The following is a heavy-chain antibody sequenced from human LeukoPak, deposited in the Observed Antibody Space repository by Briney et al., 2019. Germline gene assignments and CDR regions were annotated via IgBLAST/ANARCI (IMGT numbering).Heavy chain of an antibody. CDR3: TRGASGHSYGYWFDP. V-gene: IGHV3-21*01. CDR2: ISSSSSYI. CDR1: GFTFSSYS. Sequence: PGGSLRLSCAASGFTFSSYSMNWVRQAPGKGLEWVSSISSSSSYIYYADSVKGRFTISRDNAKNTLYLQMNSLRAEDTAVYYCTRGASGHSYGYWFDPWGQGTLVTVSS. J-gene: IGHJ5*02. D-gene: IGHD5-18*01.